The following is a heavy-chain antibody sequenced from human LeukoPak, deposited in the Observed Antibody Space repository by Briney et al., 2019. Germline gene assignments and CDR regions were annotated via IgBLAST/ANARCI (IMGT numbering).Heavy chain of an antibody. J-gene: IGHJ4*02. D-gene: IGHD6-13*01. CDR2: IYYSGST. CDR1: GGSISSGGYY. Sequence: SETLSLTCTVSGGSISSGGYYWSWIRQHPGKGLEWIGYIYYSGSTYYNPSLKSRVTISVDTSKNQFSLKLSSVTAADTAVYYCARVDSSSWYSFDYWGQGTLVNVSS. CDR3: ARVDSSSWYSFDY. V-gene: IGHV4-31*03.